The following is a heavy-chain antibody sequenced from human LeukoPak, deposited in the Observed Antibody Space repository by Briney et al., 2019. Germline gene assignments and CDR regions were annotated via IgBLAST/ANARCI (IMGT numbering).Heavy chain of an antibody. CDR1: GGSISSNY. CDR3: ARNYYGMVV. CDR2: IYTTGST. Sequence: PSETLSLICTVSGGSISSNYWSWIRHPARGGLEGIGSIYTTGSTNTNSSLTRRVTMSVATSKNQFSLKLSSVTAADTAVYYCARNYYGMVVWCEGTTVVVAS. V-gene: IGHV4-4*07. J-gene: IGHJ6*04.